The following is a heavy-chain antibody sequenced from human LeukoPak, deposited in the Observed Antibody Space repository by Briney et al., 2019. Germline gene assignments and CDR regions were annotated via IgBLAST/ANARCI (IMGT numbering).Heavy chain of an antibody. Sequence: GASVKVSCKASGGTFSSYAISWVRQAPGQGLEWMGRIIPILGIANYAQKFQGRVTITTDESTSTAYMELSSLRSEDTAVYYCARGPGGSYSPFDYWGQGTLVTVSS. V-gene: IGHV1-69*04. CDR3: ARGPGGSYSPFDY. D-gene: IGHD1-26*01. J-gene: IGHJ4*02. CDR1: GGTFSSYA. CDR2: IIPILGIA.